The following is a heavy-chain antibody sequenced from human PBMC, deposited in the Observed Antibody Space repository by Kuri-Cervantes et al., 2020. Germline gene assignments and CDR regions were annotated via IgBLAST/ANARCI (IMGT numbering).Heavy chain of an antibody. J-gene: IGHJ4*02. CDR1: GGSINNHY. CDR2: IYYSGST. D-gene: IGHD2-15*01. CDR3: ARGHCSGGSCYDY. Sequence: SETLSLTCTVSGGSINNHYWGWIRQPPGKGLEWIGYIYYSGSTYYNPSLKSRVTISVDTSKNQFSLKLSSVTAADTAVYYCARGHCSGGSCYDYWGQGTLVTVSS. V-gene: IGHV4-59*11.